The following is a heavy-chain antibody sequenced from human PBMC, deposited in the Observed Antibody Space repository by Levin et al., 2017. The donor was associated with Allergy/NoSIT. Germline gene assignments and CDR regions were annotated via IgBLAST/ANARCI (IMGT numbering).Heavy chain of an antibody. Sequence: ETLSLTCAASGFTFSGSAMHWVRQASGKGLEWVGRIRSKANNYATAYAASVNGRFTISRDDSKNTAYLQMNSLKTEDTAVYYCTRSNYDSSGSASDYWGQGTLVTVSS. CDR1: GFTFSGSA. CDR2: IRSKANNYAT. CDR3: TRSNYDSSGSASDY. D-gene: IGHD3-22*01. V-gene: IGHV3-73*01. J-gene: IGHJ4*02.